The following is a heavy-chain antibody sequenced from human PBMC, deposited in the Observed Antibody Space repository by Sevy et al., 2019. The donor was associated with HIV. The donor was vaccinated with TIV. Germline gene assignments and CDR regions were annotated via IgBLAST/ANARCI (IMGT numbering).Heavy chain of an antibody. V-gene: IGHV3-33*01. J-gene: IGHJ6*02. Sequence: GGSLRLSCAASGFTFSSYGMHWVRQAPGKGLEWVAVIWYDGSNKYYADAVKGRFTMSRDNSKNTLYLQMNSLRAEDTAVYYCARCRLVPAAMKYYYYYGMDVWGQGTTVTVSS. CDR2: IWYDGSNK. CDR3: ARCRLVPAAMKYYYYYGMDV. D-gene: IGHD2-2*01. CDR1: GFTFSSYG.